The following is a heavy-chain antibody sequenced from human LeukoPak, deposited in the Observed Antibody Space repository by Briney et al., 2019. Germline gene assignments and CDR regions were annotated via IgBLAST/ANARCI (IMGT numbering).Heavy chain of an antibody. CDR2: FDPEDGET. D-gene: IGHD6-19*01. Sequence: ASVKVSCKVSGYTLTELSMHWVRQAPGKGLEWMGGFDPEDGETIYAQKFQGRVTMTEDTSTDTAYMELSSLRSEDTAVYYCATAPDEQRLVHYWGQGTLVTVSS. V-gene: IGHV1-24*01. CDR3: ATAPDEQRLVHY. J-gene: IGHJ4*02. CDR1: GYTLTELS.